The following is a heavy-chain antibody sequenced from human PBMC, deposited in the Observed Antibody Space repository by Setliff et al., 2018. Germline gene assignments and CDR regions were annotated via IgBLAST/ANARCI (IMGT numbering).Heavy chain of an antibody. Sequence: GGSLRLSCAASGFTFSSYSMNWVRQAPGKGLEWVSSISSSSSYIYYADSVKGRFTISRDNAKNSLYLQMNSLRAEDTAVYYCARSPLWFGELFFDYWGQGTLVTVSS. CDR1: GFTFSSYS. J-gene: IGHJ4*02. V-gene: IGHV3-21*01. CDR3: ARSPLWFGELFFDY. D-gene: IGHD3-10*01. CDR2: ISSSSSYI.